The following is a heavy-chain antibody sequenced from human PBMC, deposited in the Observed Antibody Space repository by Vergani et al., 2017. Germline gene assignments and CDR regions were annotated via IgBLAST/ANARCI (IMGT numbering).Heavy chain of an antibody. V-gene: IGHV3-30*01. D-gene: IGHD6-19*01. J-gene: IGHJ4*02. CDR1: GFTFSSYA. CDR3: ACSGWEGDY. CDR2: ISYDGSNK. Sequence: QVQLVESGGGVVQPGRSLRLSCAASGFTFSSYAMHWVRQAPGKGLEWVAVISYDGSNKYYADSVKGRFTISRDNSKNTLYLQMNSLRAEDTALYYCACSGWEGDYWGQGTLVTVSS.